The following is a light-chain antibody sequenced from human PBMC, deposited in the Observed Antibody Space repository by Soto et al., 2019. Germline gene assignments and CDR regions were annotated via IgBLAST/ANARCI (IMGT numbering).Light chain of an antibody. V-gene: IGLV2-8*01. CDR3: SSCADNNIL. CDR1: SSDVGGHDF. J-gene: IGLJ2*01. Sequence: QSALTQPPSASGSPGQSVTISCTGTSSDVGGHDFVSWYQQHPGKAPKLIIYEVTKRPSGVPDGFSGSKSGNTASLTVSELQAEDEADYYCSSCADNNILFGGGTKLTVL. CDR2: EVT.